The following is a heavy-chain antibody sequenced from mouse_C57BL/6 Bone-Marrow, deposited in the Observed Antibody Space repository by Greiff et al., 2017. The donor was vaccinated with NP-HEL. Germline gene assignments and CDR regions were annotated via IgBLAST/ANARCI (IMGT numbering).Heavy chain of an antibody. D-gene: IGHD1-1*01. CDR3: TRPIYYGSSYGFAY. J-gene: IGHJ3*01. Sequence: EVQLQQSGTVLARPGASVKMSCKTSGYTFTSYWMHWVNQRPGQGLEWIGAIYPGNSDTSYNQKFKGKAKLTAVTSASTAYMELSSLTNEDSAVYYCTRPIYYGSSYGFAYWGQGTLVTVSA. CDR2: IYPGNSDT. V-gene: IGHV1-5*01. CDR1: GYTFTSYW.